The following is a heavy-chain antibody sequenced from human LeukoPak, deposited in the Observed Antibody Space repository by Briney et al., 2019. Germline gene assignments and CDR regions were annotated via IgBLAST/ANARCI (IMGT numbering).Heavy chain of an antibody. CDR1: GFTFSSYS. J-gene: IGHJ3*02. CDR2: LSSSATTI. Sequence: PGGSLRLSCAASGFTFSSYSMNWVRQAPGKGLEWVSYLSSSATTIYYADSVKGRFTISRDNAKNSLYLQMNSLRAEDTAVYYCASDIHSASTMSRFPPPLDIWGQGTMVTVSS. CDR3: ASDIHSASTMSRFPPPLDI. V-gene: IGHV3-48*01. D-gene: IGHD3-10*02.